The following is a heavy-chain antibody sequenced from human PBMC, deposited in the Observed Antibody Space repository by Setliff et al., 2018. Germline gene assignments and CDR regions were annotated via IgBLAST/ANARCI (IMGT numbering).Heavy chain of an antibody. Sequence: GGSLRLSCAASGFTFSDYAMSWVRQAPGKGLEWVSTISGSAGSIHLADSVKGRFTISRDNSKNTLFLQMSSLRAADTAAYYCAKNLRGVGFCMDVWGKGTTVTVSS. J-gene: IGHJ6*03. CDR1: GFTFSDYA. V-gene: IGHV3-23*01. CDR3: AKNLRGVGFCMDV. D-gene: IGHD2-15*01. CDR2: ISGSAGSI.